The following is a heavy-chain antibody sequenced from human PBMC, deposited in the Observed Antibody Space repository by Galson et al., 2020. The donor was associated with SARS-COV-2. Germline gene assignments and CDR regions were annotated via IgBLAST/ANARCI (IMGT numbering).Heavy chain of an antibody. D-gene: IGHD6-13*01. J-gene: IGHJ6*02. CDR2: ISGSGGST. Sequence: GESLKISCAASGFTFSSYAMSWVRQAPGKGLEWVSAISGSGGSTYYADSVKGRFTISRDNSKNTLYLQMNSLRAEDTAVYYCAKFAFRLGAAAGNYYYYGMDVWGQGPRSPSP. V-gene: IGHV3-23*01. CDR3: AKFAFRLGAAAGNYYYYGMDV. CDR1: GFTFSSYA.